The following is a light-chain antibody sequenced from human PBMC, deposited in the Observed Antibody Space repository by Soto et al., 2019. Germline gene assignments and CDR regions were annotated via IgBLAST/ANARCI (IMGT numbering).Light chain of an antibody. CDR1: SSDVGGYNY. Sequence: QSALTQPASVSGSPGQSITISCTGTSSDVGGYNYVSWYQHHPGKAPKLMIYDVSNRPSGVSNRFSGSKSGNTASLTISGLQAEDEADYYCSSYISSNTPYVFGTGTKLTVL. J-gene: IGLJ1*01. CDR3: SSYISSNTPYV. V-gene: IGLV2-14*01. CDR2: DVS.